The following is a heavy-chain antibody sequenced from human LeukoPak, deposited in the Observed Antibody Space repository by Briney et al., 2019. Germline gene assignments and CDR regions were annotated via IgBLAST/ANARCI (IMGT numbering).Heavy chain of an antibody. Sequence: GGSLRLSCAASGFTFSSYPMHWVRQAPGKGLEYVSAIGSDGRSTHYANSVKDRFTISRDNSKNTLYLQMGGLRVEDMAVYYCAREGHSSGHCGAFDIWGQGTMVTLSS. J-gene: IGHJ3*02. CDR3: AREGHSSGHCGAFDI. V-gene: IGHV3-64*01. CDR1: GFTFSSYP. D-gene: IGHD3-22*01. CDR2: IGSDGRST.